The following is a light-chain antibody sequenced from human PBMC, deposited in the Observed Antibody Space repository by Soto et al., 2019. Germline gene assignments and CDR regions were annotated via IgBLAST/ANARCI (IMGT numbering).Light chain of an antibody. Sequence: QSVLTQPASVSGSPGQSITISCTGTSSDVGSYNLVSWYQQHPGKAPKLMIYEVSKRPSGVSNRFSGSKSGNTASLTISGLQAEDEADYYCSSYAGSSHYVFGTGTKVTVL. CDR3: SSYAGSSHYV. V-gene: IGLV2-23*02. CDR2: EVS. J-gene: IGLJ1*01. CDR1: SSDVGSYNL.